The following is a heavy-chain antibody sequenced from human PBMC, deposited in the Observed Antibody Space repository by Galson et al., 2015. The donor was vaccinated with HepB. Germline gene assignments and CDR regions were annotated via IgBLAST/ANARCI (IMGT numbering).Heavy chain of an antibody. CDR2: INHSGST. V-gene: IGHV4-39*07. J-gene: IGHJ5*02. Sequence: SETLSLTCTVSSGSISISTYYWGWIRQPPGTGLEWIGEINHSGSTNYNPSLKSRVTISVDTSKNQFSLKLSSVTAADTAVYYCARGLGGRGIYCSGGSCQNWFDPWGQGTLVTVSS. D-gene: IGHD2-15*01. CDR1: SGSISISTYY. CDR3: ARGLGGRGIYCSGGSCQNWFDP.